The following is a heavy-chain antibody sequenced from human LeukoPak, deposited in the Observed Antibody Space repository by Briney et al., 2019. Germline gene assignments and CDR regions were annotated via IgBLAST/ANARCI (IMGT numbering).Heavy chain of an antibody. J-gene: IGHJ6*03. Sequence: AGGSLRLSCAASGFTFSDYYMSWIRQAPGKGLEWVSYISSSGSTIYYADSVKGRFTISRDNAKNSLYLQMNSLRAEDTAVYYCARSVVTTVTTFHYYYMDVWGKGTTVTVSS. D-gene: IGHD4-11*01. V-gene: IGHV3-11*04. CDR3: ARSVVTTVTTFHYYYMDV. CDR2: ISSSGSTI. CDR1: GFTFSDYY.